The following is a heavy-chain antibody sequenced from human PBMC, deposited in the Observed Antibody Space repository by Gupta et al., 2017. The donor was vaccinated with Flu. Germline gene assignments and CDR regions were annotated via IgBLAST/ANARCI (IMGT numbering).Heavy chain of an antibody. D-gene: IGHD3-22*01. CDR3: ARGGRGYYDSSGYYYFDY. J-gene: IGHJ4*02. Sequence: QVQLQESGPGLVTPSQTLSLTCTVSGGSISSGGYYWSWIRQHPGKGLEWIGYIYYSGSTYYNPSLKSRVTISVDTSKNQFSLKLSSVTAADTAVYYCARGGRGYYDSSGYYYFDYWGQGTLVTVSS. CDR1: GGSISSGGYY. CDR2: IYYSGST. V-gene: IGHV4-31*03.